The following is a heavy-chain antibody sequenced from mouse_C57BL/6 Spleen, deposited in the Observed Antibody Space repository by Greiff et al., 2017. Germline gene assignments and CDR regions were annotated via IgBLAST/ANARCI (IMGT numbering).Heavy chain of an antibody. D-gene: IGHD3-1*01. Sequence: QVQLQQPGAELVKPGASVKLSCKASGYTFTSYWMQWVKQRPGQGLEWIGEIDPSDSYTNYNQKFKGKATLTVDTSSSTAYMQLSSLTSEDSAVYYCVLGGFAYWGQGTLVTVSA. J-gene: IGHJ3*01. CDR3: VLGGFAY. V-gene: IGHV1-50*01. CDR2: IDPSDSYT. CDR1: GYTFTSYW.